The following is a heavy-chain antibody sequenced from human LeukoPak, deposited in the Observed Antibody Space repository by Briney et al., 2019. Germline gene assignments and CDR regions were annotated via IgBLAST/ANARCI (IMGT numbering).Heavy chain of an antibody. CDR3: AKLVGEGGAYYFDY. CDR1: GFTFDDYA. CDR2: SSWNIGSI. V-gene: IGHV3-9*03. Sequence: PGRSLRLSCAASGFTFDDYAMHWVRQAPGRGLEWVSGSSWNIGSIGYADCVKGRFTISRANAKTSMYLQMNSLRAEDMALYYCAKLVGEGGAYYFDYWGQRTLGTVSS. J-gene: IGHJ4*02. D-gene: IGHD2-2*01.